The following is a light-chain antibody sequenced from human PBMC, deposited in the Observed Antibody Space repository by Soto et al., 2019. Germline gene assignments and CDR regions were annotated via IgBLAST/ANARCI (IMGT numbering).Light chain of an antibody. V-gene: IGKV1-39*01. CDR2: AAS. Sequence: DIQMTQSPSSLSASVGDRVTITCRASQSIGNYLNWYHQKPGKAPNLLIFAASSLQSGVPSRFSGSGSGTDFTLTISSLQPEDFATYYCQQSYTQWTFGQGTKVEIK. CDR3: QQSYTQWT. J-gene: IGKJ1*01. CDR1: QSIGNY.